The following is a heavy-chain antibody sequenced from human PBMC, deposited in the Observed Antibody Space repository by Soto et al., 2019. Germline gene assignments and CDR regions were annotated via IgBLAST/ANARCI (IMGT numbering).Heavy chain of an antibody. CDR2: TYYRSKWYN. D-gene: IGHD6-19*01. J-gene: IGHJ6*02. CDR1: GASVSSNSAA. CDR3: ARESLGSGWYPYYYYGMDV. Sequence: PWHTLSLTCVISGASVSSNSAAWNWIRQSPSRGLEWLGRTYYRSKWYNDYAVSVKSRITINPDTSKNQFSLQLNSVTPEDTAVYYCARESLGSGWYPYYYYGMDVWGQGTTVTVSS. V-gene: IGHV6-1*01.